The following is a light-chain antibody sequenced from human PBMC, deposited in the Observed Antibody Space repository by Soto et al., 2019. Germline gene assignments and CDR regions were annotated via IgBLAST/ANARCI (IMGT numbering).Light chain of an antibody. V-gene: IGLV2-23*02. J-gene: IGLJ2*01. CDR3: CSYAGSTV. Sequence: NGTSSDVGSYNLVSWYQQHPGKAPKLMIYEVSKRPSGVSNRFSGSKSGNTASLTISGLQAEDEADYYCCSYAGSTVFGGGTKVTVL. CDR2: EVS. CDR1: SSDVGSYNL.